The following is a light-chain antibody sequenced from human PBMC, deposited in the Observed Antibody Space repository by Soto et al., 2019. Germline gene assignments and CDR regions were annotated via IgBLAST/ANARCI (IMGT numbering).Light chain of an antibody. CDR2: GNI. CDR3: QSYYSSLRGVV. J-gene: IGLJ2*01. Sequence: QSALTQPPSVSGAPGQRVTISCTGSSSNIGAGYDVHWYQQLPGTAPKLLIYGNINRPSGVPDRFSGYKSGTSASLAIAGLHAEDEADCYCQSYYSSLRGVVFGGGTKLTVL. CDR1: SSNIGAGYD. V-gene: IGLV1-40*01.